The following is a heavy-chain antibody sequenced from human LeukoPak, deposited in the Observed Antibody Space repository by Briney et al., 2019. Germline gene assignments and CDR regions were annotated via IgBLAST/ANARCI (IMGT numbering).Heavy chain of an antibody. CDR1: GGSISSSSYY. V-gene: IGHV4-39*01. CDR2: IYNSGST. D-gene: IGHD5-18*01. J-gene: IGHJ4*02. Sequence: SETLSLTCTVSGGSISSSSYYWGWTRQPPGKGLEWIGSIYNSGSTYYNPSLRTRATISVDTSKDQFSLKLSSVTAADTAVYYCARHGGINGYSDGYVYYFDYWGQGTLVTVSS. CDR3: ARHGGINGYSDGYVYYFDY.